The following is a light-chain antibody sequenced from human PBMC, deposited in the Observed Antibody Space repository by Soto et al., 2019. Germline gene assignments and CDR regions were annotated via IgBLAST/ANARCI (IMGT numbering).Light chain of an antibody. CDR3: QSYDSSLSGYV. CDR2: GNS. Sequence: QSVLTQPPSVSGAPGQRVTISCTVSSSNIGAGYDVHWCQQLPGTAPKLLIYGNSNRPSGVPDRFSGSKSGTSASLAITGLQAEDEADYYCQSYDSSLSGYVFGTGTKVTVL. J-gene: IGLJ1*01. CDR1: SSNIGAGYD. V-gene: IGLV1-40*01.